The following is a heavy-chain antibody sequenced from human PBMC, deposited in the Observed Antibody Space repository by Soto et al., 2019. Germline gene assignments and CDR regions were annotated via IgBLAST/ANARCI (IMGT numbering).Heavy chain of an antibody. CDR1: GFTFSAYY. D-gene: IGHD3-22*01. J-gene: IGHJ4*02. Sequence: ASVKVSCKASGFTFSAYYIYWVRQAPGQGLEWIGWINPNSGGTNNAQKLQGRVTMTTDTSTSTVYMELRSLISDDTAVYYCARDLGPVAMIVEIFDYWGQGILVTVSS. CDR3: ARDLGPVAMIVEIFDY. CDR2: INPNSGGT. V-gene: IGHV1-2*02.